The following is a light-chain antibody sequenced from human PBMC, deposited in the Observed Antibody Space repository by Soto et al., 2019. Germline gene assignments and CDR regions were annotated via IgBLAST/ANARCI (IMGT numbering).Light chain of an antibody. CDR1: SSDVGAYKY. CDR3: TSYVGNDIWV. Sequence: QSALTQPPSASGSPGXXXXISCTGTSSDVGAYKYVSWYQQYPGKAPKLMIYEVTKRPSGVPDRFSGSKSGNTASLTVSGLQAEDEADYYCTSYVGNDIWVFGGGTKVTV. V-gene: IGLV2-8*01. CDR2: EVT. J-gene: IGLJ3*02.